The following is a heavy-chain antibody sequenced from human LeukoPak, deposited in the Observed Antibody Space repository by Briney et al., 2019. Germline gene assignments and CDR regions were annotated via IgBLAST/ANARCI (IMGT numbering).Heavy chain of an antibody. Sequence: GRSLRLSCAASGFTFSSYAMHWVRQAPGKGLEWVAVISYDGSNKYYADSVKGRFTISRDNSKNTLYLQMNSLRAEDTAVYYCARAAVTIYYYYYGMDVWGKGTTVTVSS. V-gene: IGHV3-30*04. J-gene: IGHJ6*04. CDR1: GFTFSSYA. CDR2: ISYDGSNK. D-gene: IGHD6-19*01. CDR3: ARAAVTIYYYYYGMDV.